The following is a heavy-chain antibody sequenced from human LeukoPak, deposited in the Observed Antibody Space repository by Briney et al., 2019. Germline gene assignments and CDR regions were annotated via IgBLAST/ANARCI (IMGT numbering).Heavy chain of an antibody. CDR2: IRYDGSNK. V-gene: IGHV3-30*02. CDR1: GFTFSSYG. J-gene: IGHJ4*02. CDR3: AKEPPYSSSWYYFDY. D-gene: IGHD6-13*01. Sequence: PGGSLRLSCAASGFTFSSYGMHWVRQAPAKGVEWVAFIRYDGSNKYYADSVKGRFTISRDNSKNTLYLQMNSLRAEDTAVYYCAKEPPYSSSWYYFDYWGQGTLVTVSS.